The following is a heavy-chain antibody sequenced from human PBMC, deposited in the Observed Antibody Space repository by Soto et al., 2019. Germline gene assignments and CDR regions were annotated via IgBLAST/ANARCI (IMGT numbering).Heavy chain of an antibody. D-gene: IGHD6-13*01. CDR3: ARDKKIIAALGCVDY. CDR1: GFTFSSYG. Sequence: GGSLRLSGAASGFTFSSYGMNWVRQAPWKGLEWVSSISSSSSYIYYADSVKGRFTISRDNAKNSLYLQMNSLRAEDTAVYYCARDKKIIAALGCVDYWGQGNLVTVSS. V-gene: IGHV3-21*01. CDR2: ISSSSSYI. J-gene: IGHJ4*02.